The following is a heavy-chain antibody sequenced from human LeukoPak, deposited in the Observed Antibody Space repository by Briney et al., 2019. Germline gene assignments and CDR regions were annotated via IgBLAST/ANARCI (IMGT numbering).Heavy chain of an antibody. D-gene: IGHD5-18*01. CDR1: GFTFSSYS. V-gene: IGHV3-21*01. CDR2: ISGSSSYI. CDR3: ARVPSPGYSYGHPYYFDY. Sequence: GGSLRLSCAASGFTFSSYSMNWVRQAPGKGLEWVSSISGSSSYIYYADSVKGRFTISRDNAKNSLYVQMNSLRAEDTAMYYCARVPSPGYSYGHPYYFDYWGQGTLVTVSS. J-gene: IGHJ4*02.